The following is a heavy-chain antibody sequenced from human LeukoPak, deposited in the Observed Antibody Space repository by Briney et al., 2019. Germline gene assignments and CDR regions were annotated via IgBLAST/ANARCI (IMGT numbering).Heavy chain of an antibody. CDR3: ARDSITADNSLDY. D-gene: IGHD7-27*01. J-gene: IGHJ4*02. Sequence: RTSLRLSCAASGFSFSTYGMHWVRQAPGKGLEWVAVIGKDGRNKNNADAVRGRFTISRDNSKNTLYLQMDSLRAEDTAVYYCARDSITADNSLDYWGRGTLVTVSS. CDR2: IGKDGRNK. CDR1: GFSFSTYG. V-gene: IGHV3-33*08.